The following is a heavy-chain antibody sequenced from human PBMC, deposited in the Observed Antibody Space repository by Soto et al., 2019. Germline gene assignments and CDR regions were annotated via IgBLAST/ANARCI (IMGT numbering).Heavy chain of an antibody. Sequence: GSLILSCSASGVTFSSYGMYWVRQAPGNGLEYVSAVTSNGVSTCXXDSVNGRXXISRDNSKNTLDLQMSSLRAEDTAVYYCVKVGFMYYFDYWGQGX. CDR3: VKVGFMYYFDY. J-gene: IGHJ4*02. CDR1: GVTFSSYG. CDR2: VTSNGVST. V-gene: IGHV3-64D*08. D-gene: IGHD3-10*02.